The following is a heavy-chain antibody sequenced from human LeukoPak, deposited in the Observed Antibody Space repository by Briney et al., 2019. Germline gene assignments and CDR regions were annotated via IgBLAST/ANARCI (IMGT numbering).Heavy chain of an antibody. CDR3: ARHGSQWLATRLYYYYMDV. CDR2: IYYSGST. J-gene: IGHJ6*03. V-gene: IGHV4-59*01. D-gene: IGHD6-19*01. CDR1: GGSISSYY. Sequence: SETLSLTCTVSGGSISSYYWSWIRQPPGKGLEWIGYIYYSGSTNYNPSLKSRVTISVDTSKNQFSLKLSSVTAADTAVYYCARHGSQWLATRLYYYYMDVWGKGTTVTISS.